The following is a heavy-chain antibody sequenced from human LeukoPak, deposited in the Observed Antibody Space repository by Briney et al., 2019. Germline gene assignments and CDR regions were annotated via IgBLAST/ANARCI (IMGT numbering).Heavy chain of an antibody. CDR2: ISSSGSYI. V-gene: IGHV3-21*01. D-gene: IGHD4-23*01. Sequence: PGGSLRLSCAASGFSVSDYSMNWVRQAPGKGLEWVSSISSSGSYIYYADSLRGRFIISRDNAKNSLYLQMDGLRAEDTAVYFCAREVIGGNSAWGQGTLVTVSS. CDR1: GFSVSDYS. J-gene: IGHJ4*02. CDR3: AREVIGGNSA.